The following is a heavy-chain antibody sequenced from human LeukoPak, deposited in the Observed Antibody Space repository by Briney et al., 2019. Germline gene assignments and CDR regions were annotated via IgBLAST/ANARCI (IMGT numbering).Heavy chain of an antibody. Sequence: ASVKVSCKASGYTFTNNYLHWVRQAPGQGLEWMGIINPSGGSTSYAQKFQGRVTMTRDTSTSTVYMELSSLRSEDTAVYYCARDSSGYLGTSFDYWGQGTLVTVSS. CDR3: ARDSSGYLGTSFDY. CDR1: GYTFTNNY. D-gene: IGHD3-22*01. CDR2: INPSGGST. J-gene: IGHJ4*02. V-gene: IGHV1-46*01.